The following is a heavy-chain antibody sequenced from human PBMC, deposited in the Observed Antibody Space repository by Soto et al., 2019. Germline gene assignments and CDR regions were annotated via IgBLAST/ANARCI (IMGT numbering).Heavy chain of an antibody. CDR2: ISSDGVHE. CDR3: GRDYQMIKMWSPIDF. CDR1: GFTFSDYS. J-gene: IGHJ4*02. Sequence: GGSLRLSCAVSGFTFSDYSMHLVRQAPGKGLEWVAVISSDGVHEYYADSLQGRFSISRDNAYDTVFLQMNSLRVDDTAVYYCGRDYQMIKMWSPIDFWGLGTRVTVSS. D-gene: IGHD2-21*01. V-gene: IGHV3-30-3*01.